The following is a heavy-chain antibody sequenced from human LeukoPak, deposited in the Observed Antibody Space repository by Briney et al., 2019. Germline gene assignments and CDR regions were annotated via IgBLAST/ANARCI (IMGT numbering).Heavy chain of an antibody. Sequence: SSETLSLTCAVYGGSFSGYYWSWIRQPPGKGLEWIGEINHSGSTNYNPSLKSRVTISVDTSKNQFSLKLSSVTAADTAVYYCARDDGYWGQGTLVTVSS. D-gene: IGHD3-3*01. CDR1: GGSFSGYY. V-gene: IGHV4-34*01. CDR2: INHSGST. J-gene: IGHJ4*02. CDR3: ARDDGY.